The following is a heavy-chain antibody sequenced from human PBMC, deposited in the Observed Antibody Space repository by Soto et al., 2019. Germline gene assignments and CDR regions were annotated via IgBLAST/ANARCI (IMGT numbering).Heavy chain of an antibody. Sequence: GGSLRLSCAASGFTFSSYWMHWVRQAPGKGLVWVSRINSDGSSTSYADSVKGRFTISRDNAKNTLYLQMNSLRAEDTAVYYCARDQADYGDYGVGYYYMDVWGKGTTVTVSS. J-gene: IGHJ6*03. CDR2: INSDGSST. CDR1: GFTFSSYW. D-gene: IGHD4-17*01. CDR3: ARDQADYGDYGVGYYYMDV. V-gene: IGHV3-74*01.